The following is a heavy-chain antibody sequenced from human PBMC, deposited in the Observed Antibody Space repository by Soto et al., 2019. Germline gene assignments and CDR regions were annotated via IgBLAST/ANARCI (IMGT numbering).Heavy chain of an antibody. J-gene: IGHJ5*02. CDR1: GFTFSSYA. CDR2: ISGSGGST. Sequence: EVQLLESGGGLVQPGGSPRLSCAASGFTFSSYAMSWVRQAPGKGLEWVSVISGSGGSTDYADSVKGRFTISRDNSKNTLYLQMNSLRAEDTAVYYCAKFRDDSSGYSVDPWGQGTLVTVSS. V-gene: IGHV3-23*01. D-gene: IGHD3-22*01. CDR3: AKFRDDSSGYSVDP.